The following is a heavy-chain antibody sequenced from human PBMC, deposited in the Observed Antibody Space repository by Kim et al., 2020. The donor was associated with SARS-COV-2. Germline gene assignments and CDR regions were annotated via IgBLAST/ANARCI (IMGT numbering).Heavy chain of an antibody. V-gene: IGHV3-15*01. CDR3: TTAAAGSYYYYYGMDV. CDR1: GFTFSNAW. D-gene: IGHD6-13*01. CDR2: IKSKTDGGTT. Sequence: GGSLRLSCAASGFTFSNAWMSWVRQAPGKGLEWVGRIKSKTDGGTTDYAAPVKGRFTISRDDSKNTLYLQMNSLKTEDTAVYYCTTAAAGSYYYYYGMDVWGQGTTVTVSS. J-gene: IGHJ6*02.